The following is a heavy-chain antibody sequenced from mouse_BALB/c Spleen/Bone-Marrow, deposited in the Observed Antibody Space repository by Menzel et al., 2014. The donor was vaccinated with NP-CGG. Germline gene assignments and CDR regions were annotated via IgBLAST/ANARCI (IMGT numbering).Heavy chain of an antibody. CDR2: ISSGGSYT. Sequence: EVMLVESGGGLVKPGGSLKLSFAASGFTFSSYTMSWVRQTPEKRLEGVATISSGGSYTYYPDSVKGRFTISRDNAKNTLYLQMSSLKSEDTAMYYCTRDPFYYGSSYAMDYWGQGTSVTVSS. CDR1: GFTFSSYT. V-gene: IGHV5-6-4*01. CDR3: TRDPFYYGSSYAMDY. D-gene: IGHD1-1*01. J-gene: IGHJ4*01.